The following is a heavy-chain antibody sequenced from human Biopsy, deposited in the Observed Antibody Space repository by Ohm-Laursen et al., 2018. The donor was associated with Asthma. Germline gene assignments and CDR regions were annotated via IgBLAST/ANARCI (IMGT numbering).Heavy chain of an antibody. V-gene: IGHV5-51*01. CDR1: AYSFATYW. J-gene: IGHJ3*02. Sequence: ESLRISCKGSAYSFATYWIGWARQMPGKGLEWMGIIYPGDSDTRYSPSFQGQVTISADKSISTAYLQWSSLKASDTAMYYCARPRHTIFYDAFDIWGQGTMVTVSS. CDR3: ARPRHTIFYDAFDI. D-gene: IGHD3-9*01. CDR2: IYPGDSDT.